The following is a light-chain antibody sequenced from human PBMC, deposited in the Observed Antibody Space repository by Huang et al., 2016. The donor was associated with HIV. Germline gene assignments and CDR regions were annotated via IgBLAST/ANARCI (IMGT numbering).Light chain of an antibody. CDR3: QQYYTPPLT. J-gene: IGKJ4*01. Sequence: DIQMTQSPSSLSASVGDSVTIACRASQDIRNSLAWYQQKPGKAPKLHLYAASRLGSGVPARFSGSGSGTYYTLTISGLQPEEFATYYCQQYYTPPLTFGGGTKVETK. CDR2: AAS. CDR1: QDIRNS. V-gene: IGKV1-NL1*01.